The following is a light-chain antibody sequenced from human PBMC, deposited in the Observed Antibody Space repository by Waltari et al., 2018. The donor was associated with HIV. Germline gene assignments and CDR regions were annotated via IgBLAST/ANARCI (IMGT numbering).Light chain of an antibody. V-gene: IGKV4-1*01. Sequence: DIVMTQSPDSLAVSLGERATINCKSSQSVLSSSNNKNYLSWYQQKPGQPPKLLIYWASTRESWVPDRFSGSVSGTDFTLTISSLQAEDVAVYYCQQHYSTPWTFGQGTKVEIK. J-gene: IGKJ1*01. CDR3: QQHYSTPWT. CDR2: WAS. CDR1: QSVLSSSNNKNY.